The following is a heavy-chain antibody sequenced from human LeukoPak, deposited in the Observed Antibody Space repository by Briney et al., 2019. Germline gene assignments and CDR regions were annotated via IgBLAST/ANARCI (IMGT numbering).Heavy chain of an antibody. V-gene: IGHV3-30*01. CDR1: GFTFSSYA. CDR2: ISYDGSNK. J-gene: IGHJ4*02. D-gene: IGHD3-16*02. Sequence: SGGSLRLPCAASGFTFSSYAMHWVRQAPGKGLEWVAVISYDGSNKYYADSVKGRFTISRDNSKNTLYLQMNSLRAEDTAVYYCARGSLIGSGYFDYWGQGTLVTVSS. CDR3: ARGSLIGSGYFDY.